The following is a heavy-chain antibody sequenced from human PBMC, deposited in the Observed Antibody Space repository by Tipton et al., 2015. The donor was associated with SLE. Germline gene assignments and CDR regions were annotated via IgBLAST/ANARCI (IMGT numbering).Heavy chain of an antibody. Sequence: SLRLSCAASGFTFSSYGMHWVRQAPGKGLEWVAVIWYDGSNKYYADSVKGRFTISRDNSKNTLYLQMNSLRAEDTAVYYCARAQYYYDSAGYHKGDYFDYWGQGTLVTVSP. J-gene: IGHJ4*02. CDR3: ARAQYYYDSAGYHKGDYFDY. CDR1: GFTFSSYG. V-gene: IGHV3-33*08. D-gene: IGHD3-22*01. CDR2: IWYDGSNK.